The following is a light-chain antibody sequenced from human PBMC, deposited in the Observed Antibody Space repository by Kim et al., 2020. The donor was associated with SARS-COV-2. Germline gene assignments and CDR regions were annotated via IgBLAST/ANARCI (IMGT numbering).Light chain of an antibody. Sequence: RVTISCTGSSSNVGAGYDVHWYQQFPGRAPKLLIYGNNNRPSGVPDRFSGSKSGTSASLAITGLQAEDEADYYCQSFDISLSAWVFGGGTKLTVL. CDR1: SSNVGAGYD. V-gene: IGLV1-40*01. J-gene: IGLJ3*02. CDR3: QSFDISLSAWV. CDR2: GNN.